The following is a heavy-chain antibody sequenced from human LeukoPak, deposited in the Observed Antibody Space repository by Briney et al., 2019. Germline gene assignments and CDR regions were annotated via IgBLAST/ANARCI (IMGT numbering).Heavy chain of an antibody. D-gene: IGHD1-26*01. CDR1: GYTFTSYA. Sequence: SVKVSCKASGYTFTSYAMNWVRQAPGQGLEWMGGIIPIFGTANYAQKFQGRVTITADKSTSTAYMELSSLRSEDTAVYYCARAFSGSPLYYMDVWGKGTTVTVSS. J-gene: IGHJ6*03. CDR3: ARAFSGSPLYYMDV. CDR2: IIPIFGTA. V-gene: IGHV1-69*06.